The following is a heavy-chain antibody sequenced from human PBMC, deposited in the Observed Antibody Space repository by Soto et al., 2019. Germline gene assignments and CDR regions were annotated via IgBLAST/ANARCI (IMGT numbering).Heavy chain of an antibody. CDR3: ARDGYNWLDAFDI. Sequence: EVQLVESGGGLVQPGGSLRLSCAASGVIFSSYSMNWVRQAPGKGLEWVSYISSSSRTIYYADSVKGRFTISRDNAKNSLYLQMHSLRDEDTAVYYCARDGYNWLDAFDIWGQGTMVTVSS. CDR1: GVIFSSYS. CDR2: ISSSSRTI. V-gene: IGHV3-48*02. J-gene: IGHJ3*02. D-gene: IGHD5-12*01.